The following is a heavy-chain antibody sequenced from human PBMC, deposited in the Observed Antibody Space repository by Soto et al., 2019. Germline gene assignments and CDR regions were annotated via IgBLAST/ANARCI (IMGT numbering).Heavy chain of an antibody. CDR2: IDNAGSDS. CDR1: GFTFSGRS. J-gene: IGHJ6*04. D-gene: IGHD3-10*01. Sequence: EVQLVESGGGLVQPGGSLRLSCAASGFTFSGRSMHWVRQAPGQGVVWVSGIDNAGSDSTYADSVRGRFTSSRDNAKNALYRQMNGLRVEDTGLYYGASGWFGPDVWGKGTTVTVSS. V-gene: IGHV3-74*01. CDR3: ASGWFGPDV.